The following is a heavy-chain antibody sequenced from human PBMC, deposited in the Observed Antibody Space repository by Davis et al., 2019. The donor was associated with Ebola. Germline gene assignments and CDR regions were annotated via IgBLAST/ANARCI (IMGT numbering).Heavy chain of an antibody. D-gene: IGHD3-10*01. CDR2: TRNKANRYTT. J-gene: IGHJ6*02. CDR1: GFTFSDHY. Sequence: GESLKISCAASGFTFSDHYMDWVRQAPGKGLEWVGRTRNKANRYTTEYAASVKGRFTISRDDSKNPLYLQMNSLKTEDTAVFYCARVRISGNYDLDVWGQGTTVTVSS. CDR3: ARVRISGNYDLDV. V-gene: IGHV3-72*01.